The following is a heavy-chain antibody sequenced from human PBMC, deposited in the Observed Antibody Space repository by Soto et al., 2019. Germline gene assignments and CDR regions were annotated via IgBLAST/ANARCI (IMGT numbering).Heavy chain of an antibody. V-gene: IGHV4-31*03. CDR3: ARARGYCSGGSCYCWFDP. CDR1: GGSISTGGNY. Sequence: QVQLQESGPGLVKPSQTLSLTCTVSGGSISTGGNYWSWIRQHPGKGLEWIGHIYHSGSTYYNPSLKSRVTISVDTSKNQFSLKLSSVTAADTAVYYCARARGYCSGGSCYCWFDPWGQGTRVTVSS. J-gene: IGHJ5*02. D-gene: IGHD2-15*01. CDR2: IYHSGST.